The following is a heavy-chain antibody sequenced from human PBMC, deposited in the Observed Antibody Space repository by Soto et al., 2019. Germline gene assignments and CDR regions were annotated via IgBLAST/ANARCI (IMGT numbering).Heavy chain of an antibody. V-gene: IGHV3-7*01. CDR1: GFTFSSYW. CDR2: IKQDGSEK. Sequence: PGGSLRLSCAASGFTFSSYWMSWVRQAPGKGLEWVAKIKQDGSEKYYVDSVKGRFTISRDNAKNSLYLQMNSLRAEDTAVYYCASPSEGDSNWFDPWGQGTTVTVSS. CDR3: ASPSEGDSNWFDP. D-gene: IGHD2-21*02. J-gene: IGHJ5*01.